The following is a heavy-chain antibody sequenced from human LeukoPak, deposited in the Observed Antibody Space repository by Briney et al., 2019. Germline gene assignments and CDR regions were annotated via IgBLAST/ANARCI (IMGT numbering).Heavy chain of an antibody. D-gene: IGHD4-17*01. CDR1: GYTFTSYY. Sequence: ASVKVSCKASGYTFTSYYMHWVRQAPGQGLEWMGIINPSGGSTSYAQKFQGRVTMTRDTSTSTVYMELSSLRSEDTAVYYCAREPLGYGDYNNWFDPWGQGTLVTVSS. J-gene: IGHJ5*02. V-gene: IGHV1-46*01. CDR3: AREPLGYGDYNNWFDP. CDR2: INPSGGST.